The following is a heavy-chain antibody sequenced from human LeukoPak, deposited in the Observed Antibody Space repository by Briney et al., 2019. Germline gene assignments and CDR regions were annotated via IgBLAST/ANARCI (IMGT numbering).Heavy chain of an antibody. Sequence: GASVKVSCKASGGTFSSYAISWVRQAPGQGLEWMGWNSAYNGNTNYAQKLQGRVTMTTDTSTSTAYMELRSLRSDDTAVYYCARDRPSYGSGSYLHFDYWGQGTLVTVSS. CDR1: GGTFSSYA. D-gene: IGHD3-10*01. J-gene: IGHJ4*02. CDR2: NSAYNGNT. V-gene: IGHV1-18*01. CDR3: ARDRPSYGSGSYLHFDY.